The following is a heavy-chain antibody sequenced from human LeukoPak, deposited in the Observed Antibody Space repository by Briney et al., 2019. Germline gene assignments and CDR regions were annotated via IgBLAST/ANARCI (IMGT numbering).Heavy chain of an antibody. D-gene: IGHD6-19*01. CDR2: IYSSGST. CDR1: GFTFSNYW. V-gene: IGHV3-66*01. J-gene: IGHJ4*02. Sequence: GGSLRLSCAASGFTFSNYWMTWVRQAPGKGLEWVSVIYSSGSTYYTDSVKGRFTISRDNSKNTLYLQMNSLRAEDTAVYYCARERNLEIAVAGTIFDYWGQGTLVTVSS. CDR3: ARERNLEIAVAGTIFDY.